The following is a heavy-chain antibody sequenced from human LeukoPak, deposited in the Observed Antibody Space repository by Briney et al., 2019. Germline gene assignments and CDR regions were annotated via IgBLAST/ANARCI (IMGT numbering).Heavy chain of an antibody. J-gene: IGHJ3*02. D-gene: IGHD3-22*01. CDR2: IYYSGST. V-gene: IGHV4-39*07. CDR1: GGSISGSSYY. CDR3: ARAQYYYDSSGYQESDAFDI. Sequence: SETLSLTCTVSGGSISGSSYYWGWIRQPPGKGLEWIGSIYYSGSTYYNPSLKSRVTISVDTSKNQFSLKLSSVTAADTAVYYCARAQYYYDSSGYQESDAFDIWGQGTMVTVSS.